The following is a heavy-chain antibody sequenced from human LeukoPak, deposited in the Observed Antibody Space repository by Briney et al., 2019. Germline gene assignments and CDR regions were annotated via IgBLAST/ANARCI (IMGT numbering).Heavy chain of an antibody. CDR3: AREYSRSVVAGSRPDL. Sequence: KPSETLALTCSVSGVYISSSSYYWGWIRQSPGKGLEWIGSMYYRGTTYENSSLKSRLTLSIDTSNNQFSLKLTSVTAADTAVYFCAREYSRSVVAGSRPDLWGQGLLVTVSS. CDR1: GVYISSSSYY. CDR2: MYYRGTT. D-gene: IGHD2-21*01. V-gene: IGHV4-39*02. J-gene: IGHJ4*02.